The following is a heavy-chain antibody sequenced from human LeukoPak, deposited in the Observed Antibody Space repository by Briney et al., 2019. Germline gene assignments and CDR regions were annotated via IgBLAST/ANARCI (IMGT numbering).Heavy chain of an antibody. Sequence: SQTLSLTCTVSGGSISSGDYYWSWIRQPPGKGLEWIGYIYYSGSTYYYPSLKSRVTISVDTSKNQFSLKLSSVTAADTAVYYCARVLAVAGGHNCFDPWGQGTLVTVSS. CDR3: ARVLAVAGGHNCFDP. D-gene: IGHD6-19*01. J-gene: IGHJ5*02. V-gene: IGHV4-30-4*01. CDR2: IYYSGST. CDR1: GGSISSGDYY.